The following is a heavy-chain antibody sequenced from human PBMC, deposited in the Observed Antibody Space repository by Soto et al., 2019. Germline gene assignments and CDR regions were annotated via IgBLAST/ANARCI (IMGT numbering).Heavy chain of an antibody. D-gene: IGHD1-20*01. J-gene: IGHJ5*02. V-gene: IGHV1-2*02. Sequence: ASVKVSCKTSGYTFTGYYIHWLRQAPGQGLEWMGWINPNSGDTKYAQKFQGRVTMTRDTSISTAYMELSRLRSDDTAVYYCARDGPYNWNDWFDPWGQGTLVTVS. CDR2: INPNSGDT. CDR1: GYTFTGYY. CDR3: ARDGPYNWNDWFDP.